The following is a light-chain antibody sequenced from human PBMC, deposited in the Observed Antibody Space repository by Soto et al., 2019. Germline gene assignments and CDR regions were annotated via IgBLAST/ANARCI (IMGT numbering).Light chain of an antibody. J-gene: IGKJ1*01. CDR3: QQYGGSPPWT. CDR2: AAS. CDR1: HIIANNY. Sequence: LVLTQSPGTLSLSPGDTATLSCRASHIIANNYLAWYQQKPGQAPRLLIFAASNRATGIPHRFSATGSGTDFTLTITRLEPDDFAVYFCQQYGGSPPWTFDHGTRVDIK. V-gene: IGKV3-20*01.